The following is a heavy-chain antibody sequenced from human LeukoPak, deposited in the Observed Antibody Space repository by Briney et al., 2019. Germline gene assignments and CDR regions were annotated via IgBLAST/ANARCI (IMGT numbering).Heavy chain of an antibody. CDR1: GGSFSGYY. V-gene: IGHV4-34*01. CDR3: ARDRFFFDSSGYYYFDF. Sequence: PSETLSLTCAVYGGSFSGYYWSWIRQPPGKGLEWIGEINHSGTTNYNPSLKSRVTISVDTSKNQFSLKLSSVTAADTAVYYCARDRFFFDSSGYYYFDFWGPGTLVTVSS. CDR2: INHSGTT. D-gene: IGHD3-22*01. J-gene: IGHJ4*02.